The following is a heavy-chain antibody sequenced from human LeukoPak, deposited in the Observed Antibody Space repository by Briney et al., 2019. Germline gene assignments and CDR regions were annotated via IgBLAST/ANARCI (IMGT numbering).Heavy chain of an antibody. J-gene: IGHJ4*02. D-gene: IGHD1-14*01. CDR3: ARGYGHGDY. V-gene: IGHV4-59*01. Sequence: SETLSLTCTVSGGPISSYYWSWLRQPPGKGLEWIGYIYYSGRTKYNPSLKSRVTISVDTSKNQFSLKLSSVTAADTAVYYCARGYGHGDYWGQGTLVTVSS. CDR1: GGPISSYY. CDR2: IYYSGRT.